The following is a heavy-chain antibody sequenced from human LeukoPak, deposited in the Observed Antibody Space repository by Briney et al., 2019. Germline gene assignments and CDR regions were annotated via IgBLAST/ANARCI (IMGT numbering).Heavy chain of an antibody. CDR3: ARERRTTVTSDAFDI. CDR1: GFTFSSYS. V-gene: IGHV3-21*01. CDR2: ISSSSSYI. D-gene: IGHD4-17*01. J-gene: IGHJ3*02. Sequence: GESLRLSCAASGFTFSSYSMNWVRQAPGKGLEWVSSISSSSSYIYYADSVKGRFTISRDNAKNSLYLQMNSLRAEDTAVYYCARERRTTVTSDAFDIWGQGTMVTVSS.